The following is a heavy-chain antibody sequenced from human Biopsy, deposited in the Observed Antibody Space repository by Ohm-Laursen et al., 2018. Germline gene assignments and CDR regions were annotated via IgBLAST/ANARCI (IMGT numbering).Heavy chain of an antibody. J-gene: IGHJ3*02. CDR2: IYNSGST. D-gene: IGHD5/OR15-5a*01. CDR3: ARGEAGVYDALDI. V-gene: IGHV4-59*01. CDR1: GGSMSSYY. Sequence: GTLSLTCTVSGGSMSSYYWTWIRQPPGKGLEWIGYIYNSGSTNYNPSLKSRITISVAVDTSKSQFSLRLSSVTAADTAMYYCARGEAGVYDALDIWGQGTMVIVSS.